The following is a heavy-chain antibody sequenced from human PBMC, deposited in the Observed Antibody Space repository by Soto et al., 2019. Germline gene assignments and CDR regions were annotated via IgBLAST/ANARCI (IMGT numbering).Heavy chain of an antibody. CDR1: GYIFVNYG. Sequence: QVQLVQSGDEVRKPGSSVKVSCKASGYIFVNYGIAWVRQAPGQGLEWMGWISPYSGNTHYASKVQGRLTMTTDTXXRTADRALGSLTADDTAVYYCAMVDNYVTPTPQDVWGQGTTVTVSS. V-gene: IGHV1-18*01. CDR2: ISPYSGNT. J-gene: IGHJ6*02. D-gene: IGHD3-16*01. CDR3: AMVDNYVTPTPQDV.